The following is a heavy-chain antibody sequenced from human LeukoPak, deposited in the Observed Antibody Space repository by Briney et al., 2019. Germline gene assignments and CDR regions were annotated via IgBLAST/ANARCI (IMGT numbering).Heavy chain of an antibody. CDR1: GGTFSSYA. CDR2: IIPIFGTA. D-gene: IGHD2-21*01. Sequence: ASVKVSCKASGGTFSSYAISWVRQAPGQGLEWMGGIIPIFGTANYAQKFQGRVTITADESTSTVYMELSSLRSEDTAVYYCARDGDWDAPSYWGQGTLVTVSS. V-gene: IGHV1-69*13. CDR3: ARDGDWDAPSY. J-gene: IGHJ4*02.